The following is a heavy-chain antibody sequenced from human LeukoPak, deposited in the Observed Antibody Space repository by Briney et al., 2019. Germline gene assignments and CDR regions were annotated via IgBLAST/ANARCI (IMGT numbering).Heavy chain of an antibody. V-gene: IGHV3-74*01. CDR1: GFIFTNYA. CDR3: ARDGLAAITFDY. J-gene: IGHJ4*02. CDR2: INSDGSST. Sequence: GGSLRLSCAASGFIFTNYAMAWVRQTPGKGLEWVSHINSDGSSTTYADSVKGRFTISRDNAKNTLYLQMNSLRAEDTAVYYCARDGLAAITFDYWGQGILVTVSS. D-gene: IGHD5-24*01.